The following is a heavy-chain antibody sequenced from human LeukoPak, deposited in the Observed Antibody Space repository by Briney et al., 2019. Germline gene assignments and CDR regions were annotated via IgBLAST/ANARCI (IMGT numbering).Heavy chain of an antibody. Sequence: ASVKVSCKASGYTFTSYDINWVRQATGQGLEWMGWMNPNSGNTGYAQKFQGRVTMTRNTSISTAYMELSSLRSEDTAVYYCARVSDILTGYYKDYWGQGTLVTVSS. CDR2: MNPNSGNT. CDR3: ARVSDILTGYYKDY. J-gene: IGHJ4*02. D-gene: IGHD3-9*01. V-gene: IGHV1-8*01. CDR1: GYTFTSYD.